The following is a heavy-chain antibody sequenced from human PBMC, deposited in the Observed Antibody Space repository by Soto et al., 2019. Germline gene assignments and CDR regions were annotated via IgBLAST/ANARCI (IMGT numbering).Heavy chain of an antibody. V-gene: IGHV1-18*01. CDR3: ARPSPTCSSTSCYTSIDY. J-gene: IGHJ4*02. D-gene: IGHD2-2*02. CDR2: ISAYNGNT. Sequence: XSVKVSCKASAYTFTSYGISWVRQAPGQGLEWMGWISAYNGNTNYAQKLQGRVTMTTDTSTSTAYMELRSLRSDDTAVYYCARPSPTCSSTSCYTSIDYWGQGTLVTASS. CDR1: AYTFTSYG.